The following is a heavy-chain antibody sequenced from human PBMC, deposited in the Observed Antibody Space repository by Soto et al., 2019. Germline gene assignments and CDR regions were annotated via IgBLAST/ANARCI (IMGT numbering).Heavy chain of an antibody. CDR3: ARLYSGSYSDY. CDR1: GGSIRSNNR. Sequence: QVQLQESGPGLVKPSGTLSLTCAVSGGSIRSNNRWSWVRQPPGKGLEWIGEIFHSGSTNYNPSHKTRVTISVDKSKNQFSLKLSSVTAADTAVYYCARLYSGSYSDYWGQGTMVTVSS. V-gene: IGHV4-4*02. D-gene: IGHD1-26*01. J-gene: IGHJ4*02. CDR2: IFHSGST.